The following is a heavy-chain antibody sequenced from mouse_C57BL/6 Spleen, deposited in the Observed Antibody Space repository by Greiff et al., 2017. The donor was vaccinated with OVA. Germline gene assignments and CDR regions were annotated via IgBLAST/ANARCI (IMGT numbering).Heavy chain of an antibody. CDR2: IYPGDGDT. CDR1: GYAFSSSW. Sequence: QVQLKESGPELVKPGASVKISCKASGYAFSSSWMNWVKQRPGKGLEWIGRIYPGDGDTNYNGKFKGKATLTADKSSSTAYMQLSSLTSEDSAVYFCARYGSSAYAMDYWGQGTSVTVSS. V-gene: IGHV1-82*01. D-gene: IGHD1-1*01. J-gene: IGHJ4*01. CDR3: ARYGSSAYAMDY.